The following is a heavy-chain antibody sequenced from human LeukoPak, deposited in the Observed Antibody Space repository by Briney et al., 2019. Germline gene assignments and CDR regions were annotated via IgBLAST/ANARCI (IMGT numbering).Heavy chain of an antibody. CDR3: ARDRAWNYFDY. D-gene: IGHD3-3*01. CDR1: GFTFSTYS. CDR2: IRHDSSDI. Sequence: GGSLRLSCAVSGFTFSTYSMNWVRQAPGKGLEWISFIRHDSSDIYYADSVKGRFTISRDNARDSLYLQMNSLRGEDTAVYDCARDRAWNYFDYWGQGTLVTVSS. V-gene: IGHV3-48*01. J-gene: IGHJ4*02.